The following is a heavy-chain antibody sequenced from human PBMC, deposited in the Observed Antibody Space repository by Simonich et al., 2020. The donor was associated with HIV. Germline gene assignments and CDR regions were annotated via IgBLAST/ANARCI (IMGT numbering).Heavy chain of an antibody. CDR2: IYYSGST. CDR3: ARTTVELNYYYYYMDV. Sequence: QVQLQESGPGLVKPSETLSLTCTVSGGSLSSYYWSWIRQPPGQGLEWIGYIYYSGSTNYNPSLKSRVTRSVDTSKNQFSLKLSSVTAADTAVYYCARTTVELNYYYYYMDVWGKGTTVTVSS. J-gene: IGHJ6*03. D-gene: IGHD1-26*01. CDR1: GGSLSSYY. V-gene: IGHV4-59*08.